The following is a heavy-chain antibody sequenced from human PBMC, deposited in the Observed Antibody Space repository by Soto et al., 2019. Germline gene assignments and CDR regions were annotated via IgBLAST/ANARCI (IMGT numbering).Heavy chain of an antibody. J-gene: IGHJ6*02. Sequence: GGSLRLSCAASGFTFSSDEMSWVRQAPGKGLEWVSVIYSGGSTYYADSVKGRFTISRDNSKNTLYLQMNSLRAEDTAVYYCAKGGSSPGGMHVWGQGTTVTVSS. V-gene: IGHV3-53*01. D-gene: IGHD1-26*01. CDR1: GFTFSSDE. CDR2: IYSGGST. CDR3: AKGGSSPGGMHV.